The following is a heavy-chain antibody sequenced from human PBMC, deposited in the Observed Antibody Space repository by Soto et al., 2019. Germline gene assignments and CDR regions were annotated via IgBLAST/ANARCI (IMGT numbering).Heavy chain of an antibody. CDR2: ISGSGGST. V-gene: IGHV3-23*01. J-gene: IGHJ4*02. CDR1: GFTFSSYA. Sequence: EVQLLESGGGLVQPGGSLRLSCAASGFTFSSYAMSWVRQAPGKGLEWVSAISGSGGSTYYADSVKGRFTISRDNSTNTLYLQMNSLRAEDTAVYYCARPRVWRWLQSPCDYWGQGTLVTVSS. D-gene: IGHD3-3*01. CDR3: ARPRVWRWLQSPCDY.